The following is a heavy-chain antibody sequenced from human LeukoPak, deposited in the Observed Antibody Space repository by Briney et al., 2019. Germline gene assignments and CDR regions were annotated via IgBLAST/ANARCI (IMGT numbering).Heavy chain of an antibody. V-gene: IGHV1-69*02. J-gene: IGHJ4*02. D-gene: IGHD3-3*01. CDR1: GGTFSSYT. CDR2: IIPILGIA. CDR3: ARSRDYDFWSGYYPFDY. Sequence: SVKVSCKASGGTFSSYTISWVRQAPGQGLEWMGRIIPILGIANYAQKFQGRVTITADKSTSTAYMELSSLRSEDTAVYYCARSRDYDFWSGYYPFDYWGQGTLVTASS.